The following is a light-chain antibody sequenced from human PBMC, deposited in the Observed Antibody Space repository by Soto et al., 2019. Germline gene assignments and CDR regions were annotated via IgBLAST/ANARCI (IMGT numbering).Light chain of an antibody. J-gene: IGKJ1*01. V-gene: IGKV3-20*01. Sequence: EIVLTQSPGTLSLSPGERATLSCRASQSISTNYVAWYQQKPGQAPRLHIYDASSRATGIPNRFSGSGSGTDFTLTISRLEPEDFAVFYCQQYGDSPTFGQGTKVDI. CDR3: QQYGDSPT. CDR2: DAS. CDR1: QSISTNY.